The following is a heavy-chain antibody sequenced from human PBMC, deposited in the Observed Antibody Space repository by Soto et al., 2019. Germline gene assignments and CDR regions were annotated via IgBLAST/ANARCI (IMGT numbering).Heavy chain of an antibody. J-gene: IGHJ2*01. Sequence: QVQLVESGGCVVQPGRSLRLSCAASGFTFSSYAMNWVSQAPGKGLEWVAVISYDGSNKYYADSVKGRFTISRDNSKNTLYLQMNSLRAEDTAVYFCARDRDSSGWSDWYFDLWGRGTLVTVSS. V-gene: IGHV3-30-3*01. CDR1: GFTFSSYA. CDR2: ISYDGSNK. CDR3: ARDRDSSGWSDWYFDL. D-gene: IGHD6-19*01.